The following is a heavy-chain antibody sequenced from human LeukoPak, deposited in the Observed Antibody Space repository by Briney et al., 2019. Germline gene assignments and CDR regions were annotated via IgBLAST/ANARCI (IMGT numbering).Heavy chain of an antibody. CDR3: ASRSGYDILTGDHYYYYGMDV. V-gene: IGHV1-8*01. D-gene: IGHD3-9*01. CDR2: MNPNSGNT. CDR1: GYTFTSYD. Sequence: ASVKVSCKASGYTFTSYDINWVRQATGQGLEWMGWMNPNSGNTGYAQKFQGRVTMTRNTSISTAYMELSSLRSEDTAVYYCASRSGYDILTGDHYYYYGMDVWGQGTTVTASS. J-gene: IGHJ6*02.